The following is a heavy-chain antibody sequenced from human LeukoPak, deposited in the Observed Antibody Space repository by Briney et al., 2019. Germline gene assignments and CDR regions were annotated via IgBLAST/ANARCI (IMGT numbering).Heavy chain of an antibody. CDR3: ARSPNSRSPRYNWFDP. Sequence: PSETLSLTCAVYGGSFSGYYWSWIRQPPGKGLEWIGEINHSGSTNYNPSLKSRVTISVDTSKNQFSLKLSSVTATDTAVYYCARSPNSRSPRYNWFDPWGQGTLVTVSS. J-gene: IGHJ5*02. D-gene: IGHD6-6*01. V-gene: IGHV4-34*01. CDR1: GGSFSGYY. CDR2: INHSGST.